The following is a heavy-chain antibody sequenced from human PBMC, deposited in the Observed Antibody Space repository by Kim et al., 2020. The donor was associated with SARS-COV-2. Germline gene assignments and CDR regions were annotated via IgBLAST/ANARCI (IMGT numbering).Heavy chain of an antibody. Sequence: GGSLRLSCAASGFTFSSYAMSWVRQAPGKGLEWVSAISGSGGSTYYADSVKGRFTISRDNSKNTLYLQMNSLRAEDTAVYYCAKGGLLLLWFGELLGDAFDIWGQGTMVTVSS. CDR1: GFTFSSYA. D-gene: IGHD3-10*01. J-gene: IGHJ3*02. V-gene: IGHV3-23*01. CDR2: ISGSGGST. CDR3: AKGGLLLLWFGELLGDAFDI.